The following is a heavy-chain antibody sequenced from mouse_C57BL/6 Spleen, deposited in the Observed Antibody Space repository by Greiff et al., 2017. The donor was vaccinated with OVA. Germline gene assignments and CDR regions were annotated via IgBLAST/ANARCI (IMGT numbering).Heavy chain of an antibody. CDR1: GYSITSGYY. V-gene: IGHV3-6*01. D-gene: IGHD2-4*01. J-gene: IGHJ3*01. CDR2: ISYDGSN. Sequence: DVKLQESGPGLVKPSQSLSLTCSVTGYSITSGYYWNWIRQFPGNKLEWMGYISYDGSNNYNPSLKNRISITRDTSKNQFFLKLQSVTTEDTATYYCASYDYDGGAWCAYWGQGTLVTVSA. CDR3: ASYDYDGGAWCAY.